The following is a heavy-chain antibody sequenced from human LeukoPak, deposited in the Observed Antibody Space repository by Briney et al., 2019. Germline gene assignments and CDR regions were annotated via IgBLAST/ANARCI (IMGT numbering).Heavy chain of an antibody. CDR2: ISSSSSYI. CDR1: GFTFSSYS. D-gene: IGHD3-9*01. CDR3: AREGDYDILTGYYVDY. V-gene: IGHV3-21*01. Sequence: GGSLRLSCAASGFTFSSYSTNWVRQAPGKGLEWVSSISSSSSYIYYADSVKGRFTISRDNAKSSLYLQMNSLRAEDTAVYYCAREGDYDILTGYYVDYWGQGTLVTVSS. J-gene: IGHJ4*02.